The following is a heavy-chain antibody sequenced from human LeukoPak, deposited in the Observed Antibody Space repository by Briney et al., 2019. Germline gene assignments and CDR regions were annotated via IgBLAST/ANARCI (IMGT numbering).Heavy chain of an antibody. CDR3: AREDIAEAIGGPENWFDP. Sequence: ASVKVSCKASGYTFTDYYMHWVRQATGQRLEWMGYINPNSGGTKYAQKFQGRVTMTRDTSISIVYMEVSRLRSDDTAVYYCAREDIAEAIGGPENWFDPWGQGTLVTVSS. V-gene: IGHV1-2*02. CDR1: GYTFTDYY. D-gene: IGHD2-15*01. J-gene: IGHJ5*02. CDR2: INPNSGGT.